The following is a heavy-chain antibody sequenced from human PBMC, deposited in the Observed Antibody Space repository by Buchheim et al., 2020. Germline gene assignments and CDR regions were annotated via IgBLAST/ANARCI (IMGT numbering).Heavy chain of an antibody. CDR1: GGSIRSYY. CDR2: IYYSGST. D-gene: IGHD1-7*01. J-gene: IGHJ5*02. CDR3: ARGHLSGTYAHYWFDP. V-gene: IGHV4-59*01. Sequence: QVQLQESGPGLVKPSETLSLTCSVSGGSIRSYYWSWIRQPPGKGLEWIGYIYYSGSTNYNPSLKSRVTISVDTSKNQFSLKLSSVTAADTAVYYCARGHLSGTYAHYWFDPWGQGTL.